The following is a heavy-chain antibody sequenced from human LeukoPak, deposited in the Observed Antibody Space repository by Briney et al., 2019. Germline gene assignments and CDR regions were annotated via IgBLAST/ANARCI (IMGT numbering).Heavy chain of an antibody. J-gene: IGHJ4*02. V-gene: IGHV3-23*01. CDR3: AKEEATYYDFWSGYYSSEYRASLDY. CDR1: GFTFSSYS. D-gene: IGHD3-3*01. Sequence: GGSLRLSCAASGFTFSSYSMNWVRQAPGKGLEWVSAISGSGGSTYYADSVKGRFTISRDNSKNTLYLQMNSLRAEDTAVYYCAKEEATYYDFWSGYYSSEYRASLDYWGQGTLVTVSS. CDR2: ISGSGGST.